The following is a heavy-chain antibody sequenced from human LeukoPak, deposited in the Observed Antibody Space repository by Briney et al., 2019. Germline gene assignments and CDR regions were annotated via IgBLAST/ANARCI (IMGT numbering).Heavy chain of an antibody. Sequence: SETLSLTCAVSGGSISSSNWWSWVRQPPGKGLEWIGEIYHSGSTNYNPSLKSRVTISVDTSKNQFSLKLSSVTAADTAVYYCAITYYDLLTGYPSFDYWGQGTLVTVSS. D-gene: IGHD3-9*01. J-gene: IGHJ4*02. V-gene: IGHV4-4*02. CDR3: AITYYDLLTGYPSFDY. CDR1: GGSISSSNW. CDR2: IYHSGST.